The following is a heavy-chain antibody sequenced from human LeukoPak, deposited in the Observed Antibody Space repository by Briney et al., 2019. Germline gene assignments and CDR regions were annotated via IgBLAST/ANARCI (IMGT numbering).Heavy chain of an antibody. CDR2: IIPIFGTA. CDR1: GGTFSSYA. V-gene: IGHV1-69*05. CDR3: ARGGLEFLEWLLSYMDV. Sequence: SVKVSCKASGGTFSSYAISWVRQAPGQGLEWMGGIIPIFGTANYAQKFQGRVTMTRDTSISTAYMELSRLRSDDTAVYYCARGGLEFLEWLLSYMDVWGKGTTVTVSS. J-gene: IGHJ6*03. D-gene: IGHD3-3*01.